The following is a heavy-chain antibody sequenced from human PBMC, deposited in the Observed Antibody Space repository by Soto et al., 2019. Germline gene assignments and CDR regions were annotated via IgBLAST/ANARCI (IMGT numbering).Heavy chain of an antibody. V-gene: IGHV1-24*01. CDR2: FDGEDGNT. CDR1: GYSFSEMS. J-gene: IGHJ4*02. Sequence: ASVKFSFKVSGYSFSEMSMHWVRQTRKKGLEWMGSFDGEDGNTKYSQKFQGRVSLTTETSASTAYMELRSLRSDDTAVYYCARYAPFDIYAITPVEFWGQGTLVTVSS. D-gene: IGHD3-9*01. CDR3: ARYAPFDIYAITPVEF.